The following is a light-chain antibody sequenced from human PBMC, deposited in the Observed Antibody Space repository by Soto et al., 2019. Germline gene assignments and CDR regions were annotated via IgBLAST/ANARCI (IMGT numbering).Light chain of an antibody. J-gene: IGKJ4*01. CDR3: QHYGSSFLP. V-gene: IGKV3-20*01. CDR1: QRVSKSN. CDR2: GAT. Sequence: EIVLTQSPVTLSLSPGERAALSCRASQRVSKSNIGWYQHKTGQAPRLLIYGATKTTSGVPDRFSGSGSDTDFTLTISSLDPEDSAVYYCQHYGSSFLPFGGGTRVEIK.